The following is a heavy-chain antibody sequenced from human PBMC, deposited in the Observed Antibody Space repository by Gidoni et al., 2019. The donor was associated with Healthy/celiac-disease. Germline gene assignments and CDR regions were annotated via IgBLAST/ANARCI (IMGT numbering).Heavy chain of an antibody. V-gene: IGHV3-48*03. J-gene: IGHJ6*02. Sequence: EVQLVESGGGLVQPGGSLRLSCAASGFTFSSYDMNWVRQAPGKGLEWVSYISSSGSTIYYADSVKGRFTISRDNAKNSLYLQMNSLRAEDTAVYYCARDDYGDFLAPYGMDVWGQGTTVTVSS. D-gene: IGHD4-17*01. CDR3: ARDDYGDFLAPYGMDV. CDR1: GFTFSSYD. CDR2: ISSSGSTI.